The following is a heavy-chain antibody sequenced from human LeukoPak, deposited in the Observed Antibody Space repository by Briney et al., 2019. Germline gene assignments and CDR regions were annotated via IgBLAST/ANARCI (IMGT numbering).Heavy chain of an antibody. Sequence: KASETLSLTCTVSGGSISSYYWSWIRQPPGKGLEWIGYIYYSGSTNYNPSLKSRVTISVDTSKNQFSLKLSSVTAADTAVYYCARHFSDGSGSYLDYWGQGTLVTVSS. D-gene: IGHD3-10*01. J-gene: IGHJ4*02. V-gene: IGHV4-59*08. CDR1: GGSISSYY. CDR2: IYYSGST. CDR3: ARHFSDGSGSYLDY.